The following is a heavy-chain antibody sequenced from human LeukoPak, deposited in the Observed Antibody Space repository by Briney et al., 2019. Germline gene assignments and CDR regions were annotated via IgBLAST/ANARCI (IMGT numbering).Heavy chain of an antibody. CDR2: IYHSGST. V-gene: IGHV4-30-2*01. CDR1: GGSISSGGYS. J-gene: IGHJ4*02. D-gene: IGHD5-12*01. Sequence: PSQTLSLTCAVSGGSISSGGYSWSWIRQPPGKGLEWIGYIYHSGSTYYNPSLKSRVTISVDRSKNQFSLKLSSVTAADTAVYYCARHPPLYSGSPDYFDYWGQGSLVTVSS. CDR3: ARHPPLYSGSPDYFDY.